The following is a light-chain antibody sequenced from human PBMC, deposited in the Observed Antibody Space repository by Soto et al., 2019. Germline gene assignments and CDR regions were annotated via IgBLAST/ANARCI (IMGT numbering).Light chain of an antibody. Sequence: DIQLTQSPSSLSASVGDRVTITCRASQSISSSLNWYQQKPGKAPKLLIYAASSLRSGVPSGFSGSGSGTDFTLTISSLQPEDFATYYCQQSYSIPWTFGQGTKVEIK. CDR2: AAS. CDR1: QSISSS. CDR3: QQSYSIPWT. V-gene: IGKV1-39*01. J-gene: IGKJ1*01.